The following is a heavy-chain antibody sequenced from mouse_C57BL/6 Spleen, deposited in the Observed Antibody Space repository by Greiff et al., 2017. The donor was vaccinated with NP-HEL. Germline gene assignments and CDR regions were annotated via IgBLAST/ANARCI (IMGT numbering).Heavy chain of an antibody. Sequence: QVQLQQPGAELVMPGASVKLSCKASGYTFTSYWMHWVKQRPGQGLEWIGELDPSDSYTNYNQKFKGKSTLTVDKSSSTAYMQLSSLTSEDAAVYYCARSKLGLYFDVWGTGTTVTVSS. CDR2: LDPSDSYT. V-gene: IGHV1-69*01. D-gene: IGHD4-1*01. CDR3: ARSKLGLYFDV. CDR1: GYTFTSYW. J-gene: IGHJ1*03.